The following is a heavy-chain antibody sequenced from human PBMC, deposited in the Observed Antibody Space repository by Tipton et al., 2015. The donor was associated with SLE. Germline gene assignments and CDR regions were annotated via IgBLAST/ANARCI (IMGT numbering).Heavy chain of an antibody. CDR2: IYYSGST. Sequence: TLSLTCTVAGGSIDGHYWSWFRQPPGKGLEWIGYIYYSGSTDYNPSLQSRVTISVDTSKNQLSLKLTSVTAADTAVYYCARVNWGHCYGGSCYYLDSWGQGTLVTVSS. D-gene: IGHD2-15*01. CDR3: ARVNWGHCYGGSCYYLDS. V-gene: IGHV4-59*11. CDR1: GGSIDGHY. J-gene: IGHJ4*02.